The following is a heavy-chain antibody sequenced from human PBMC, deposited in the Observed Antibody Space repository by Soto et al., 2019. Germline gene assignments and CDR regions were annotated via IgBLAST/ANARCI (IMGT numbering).Heavy chain of an antibody. D-gene: IGHD3-16*01. V-gene: IGHV3-21*01. CDR2: IRGFSPYT. CDR3: ARDRGYDAHAYHYTAMDV. J-gene: IGHJ6*02. Sequence: PGGSLRLSCISSGFTFRTYTMNWVRQAPGKGLEWVSGIRGFSPYTFYAESVKGRFTISRDNAKNSLYLQMNSLRAEDTAVYYCARDRGYDAHAYHYTAMDVWGQGTPVTVSS. CDR1: GFTFRTYT.